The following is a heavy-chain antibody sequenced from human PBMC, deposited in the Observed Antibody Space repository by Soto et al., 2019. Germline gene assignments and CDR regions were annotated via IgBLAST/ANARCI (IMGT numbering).Heavy chain of an antibody. CDR3: ARDGGGVVVAATFDY. CDR1: GYTFTSYY. D-gene: IGHD2-15*01. V-gene: IGHV1-46*01. CDR2: INPSGGST. J-gene: IGHJ4*02. Sequence: GASVKVSCKASGYTFTSYYMHWVRQAPGQGLEWMGIINPSGGSTSYAQKFQGRVTMTRDTSTSTVYMELSSLRSEDTAVYYCARDGGGVVVAATFDYWGQGTLVTVSS.